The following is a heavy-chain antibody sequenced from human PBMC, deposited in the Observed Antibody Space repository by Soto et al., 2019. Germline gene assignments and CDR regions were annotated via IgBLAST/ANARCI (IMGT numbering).Heavy chain of an antibody. CDR2: ISSSSSYI. J-gene: IGHJ4*02. D-gene: IGHD6-13*01. V-gene: IGHV3-21*01. Sequence: PGGSLRLSCAASGFTFSSYSMNWVRQAPGKGLEWVSSISSSSSYIYYADSVKGRFTISRDNAKNSLYLQMNSLRAEDTAVYYCARGTYDVQQLFDYWGQGTLVTVSS. CDR3: ARGTYDVQQLFDY. CDR1: GFTFSSYS.